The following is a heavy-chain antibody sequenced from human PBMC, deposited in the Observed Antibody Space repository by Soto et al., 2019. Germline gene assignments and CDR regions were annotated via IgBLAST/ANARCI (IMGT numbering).Heavy chain of an antibody. J-gene: IGHJ6*02. D-gene: IGHD3-22*01. Sequence: GGSLRLSCAASGFTFSSYGMHWVRQAPGKGLEWVAVIWYDGSNKYYADSVKGRFTISRDNSKNTLYLQMNSLRAEDTAVYYCARTPLSEHYYYDSSGYYYGMDVWGQGTTVTVSS. CDR2: IWYDGSNK. CDR3: ARTPLSEHYYYDSSGYYYGMDV. CDR1: GFTFSSYG. V-gene: IGHV3-33*01.